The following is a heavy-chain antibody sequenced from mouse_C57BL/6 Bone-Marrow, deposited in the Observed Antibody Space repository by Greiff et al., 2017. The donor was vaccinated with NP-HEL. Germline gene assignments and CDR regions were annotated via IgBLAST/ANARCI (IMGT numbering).Heavy chain of an antibody. CDR2: IYPSDSET. CDR1: GYTFTSYW. Sequence: QVQLQQPGAELVRPGSSVKLSCKASGYTFTSYWMDWVKQRPGQGLEWIGNIYPSDSETHYNQKFKDKATLTVDKSSSTAYMQLSSLTSEDSAVYYCARSAYYSNLFAYWGQGTLVTVSA. CDR3: ARSAYYSNLFAY. V-gene: IGHV1-61*01. D-gene: IGHD2-5*01. J-gene: IGHJ3*01.